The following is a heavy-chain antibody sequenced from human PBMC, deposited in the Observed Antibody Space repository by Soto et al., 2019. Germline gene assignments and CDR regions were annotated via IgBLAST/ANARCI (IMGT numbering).Heavy chain of an antibody. CDR2: ISAYNGHT. Sequence: QVQLVQSGPEVKRPGASVKVSCKASGYTFPNYGFTWVRQAPGQGLEWMGWISAYNGHTNYAQKPQGRVTMTTDTSTSTAYMELRSLRSDDTAVYYCARAFFYDSSASFPYYFDFWGQGTMVTVSS. CDR3: ARAFFYDSSASFPYYFDF. J-gene: IGHJ4*02. V-gene: IGHV1-18*01. D-gene: IGHD3-22*01. CDR1: GYTFPNYG.